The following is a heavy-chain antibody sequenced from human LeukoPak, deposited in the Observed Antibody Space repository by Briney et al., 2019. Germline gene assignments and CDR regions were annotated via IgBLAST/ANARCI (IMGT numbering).Heavy chain of an antibody. CDR1: GFTFNTYW. CDR2: IKEDGSEK. V-gene: IGHV3-7*03. CDR3: ARWTGGIDY. D-gene: IGHD3-16*01. Sequence: GGSLRLSCAASGFTFNTYWMTWVRQAPGQGLEWVADIKEDGSEKYYVDSVKGRFTISRDNAKNSLFLQMNSLRAEDTAVYYCARWTGGIDYWGQGTLVTVSS. J-gene: IGHJ4*02.